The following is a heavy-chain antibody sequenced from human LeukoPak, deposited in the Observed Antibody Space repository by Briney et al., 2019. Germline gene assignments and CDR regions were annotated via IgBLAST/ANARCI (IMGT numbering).Heavy chain of an antibody. D-gene: IGHD3-22*01. CDR1: GFTFSSYE. J-gene: IGHJ4*02. Sequence: GGSLRLSCAASGFTFSSYEMNWVRQAPGKGLEWGSYISSSGSTIYYADSVKGRFTIPRDNAKNSLYLQMNSLRAEDTAVYYCARDLFSNSSGYYYVRDYWGQGTLVTVSS. CDR3: ARDLFSNSSGYYYVRDY. V-gene: IGHV3-48*03. CDR2: ISSSGSTI.